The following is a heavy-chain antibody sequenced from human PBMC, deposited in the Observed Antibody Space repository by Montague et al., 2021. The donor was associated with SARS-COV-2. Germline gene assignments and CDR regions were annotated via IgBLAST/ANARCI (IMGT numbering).Heavy chain of an antibody. J-gene: IGHJ6*02. V-gene: IGHV3-30-3*01. D-gene: IGHD3-3*01. CDR2: ISYDGSNK. CDR1: GFTFSSYA. CDR3: ARVFGRYDFWSGYFREDYYYNGMDV. Sequence: SLRLSCAASGFTFSSYAMHWVRQAPGKGLEWVAVISYDGSNKYYADSVKGRFTISRDNSKNTLYLQMNSLRAEDTAVYYCARVFGRYDFWSGYFREDYYYNGMDVWGQGTTVTVSS.